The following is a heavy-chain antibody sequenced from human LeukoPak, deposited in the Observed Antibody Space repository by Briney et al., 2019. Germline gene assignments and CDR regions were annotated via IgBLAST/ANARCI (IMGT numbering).Heavy chain of an antibody. Sequence: PGGSLRLSCAASGFTFSSYAMHWVRQAPGKGLEWVAVISYDGSNKYYADSVKGRFTISRDNAKNSLYLQMNSLRAEDTAVYYCARVSDYVWGSYPARRNWFDPWGQGTLVTVSS. CDR2: ISYDGSNK. D-gene: IGHD3-16*02. J-gene: IGHJ5*02. V-gene: IGHV3-30-3*01. CDR3: ARVSDYVWGSYPARRNWFDP. CDR1: GFTFSSYA.